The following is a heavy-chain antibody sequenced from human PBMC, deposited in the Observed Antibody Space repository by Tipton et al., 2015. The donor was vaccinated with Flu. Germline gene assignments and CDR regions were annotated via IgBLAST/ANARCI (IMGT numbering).Heavy chain of an antibody. CDR2: IKSKTDGGTT. Sequence: SLRLSCAASGFTFSYAWMNWVRQAPGKGLEWVGRIKSKTDGGTTDYAAPVKGRFTVSRDDSKNTLYLQMNSLKTEDTAVYYCSPHNYYDSSGHVDVWGQGTTVTVSS. V-gene: IGHV3-15*01. CDR3: SPHNYYDSSGHVDV. J-gene: IGHJ6*02. CDR1: GFTFSYAW. D-gene: IGHD3-22*01.